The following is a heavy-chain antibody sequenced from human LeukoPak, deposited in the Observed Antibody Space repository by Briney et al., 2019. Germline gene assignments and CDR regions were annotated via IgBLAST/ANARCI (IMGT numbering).Heavy chain of an antibody. Sequence: GGSLRFSCAASGFTFSSYVMSWVRQAPGKGLEWVSAISGSGGSTYYADSVKGRFTISRDNSKNTLYLQMNSLRAEDTAVYYCAKPPLLGDGDYAFDYWGQGTLVTVSS. V-gene: IGHV3-23*01. D-gene: IGHD4-17*01. J-gene: IGHJ4*02. CDR3: AKPPLLGDGDYAFDY. CDR2: ISGSGGST. CDR1: GFTFSSYV.